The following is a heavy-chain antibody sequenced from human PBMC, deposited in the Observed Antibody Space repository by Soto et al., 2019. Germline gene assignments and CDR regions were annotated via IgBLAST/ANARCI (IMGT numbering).Heavy chain of an antibody. CDR3: ARDNWMGSCSRIGCSTFDY. CDR1: GFTFSTYG. Sequence: GGSLRLSCAAAGFTFSTYGMHWVRQAPGKGLEWVAVIWYDGSKKYYADSVKGRFTISKDNSKNTVYLQMNGLRAEDTAVYYSARDNWMGSCSRIGCSTFDYGGQGPLVTVSS. CDR2: IWYDGSKK. V-gene: IGHV3-33*01. D-gene: IGHD2-2*02. J-gene: IGHJ4*02.